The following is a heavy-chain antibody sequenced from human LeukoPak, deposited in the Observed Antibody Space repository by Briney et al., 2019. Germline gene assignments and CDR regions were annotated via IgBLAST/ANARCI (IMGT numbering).Heavy chain of an antibody. CDR1: GGTFSSYA. J-gene: IGHJ3*02. CDR3: AHQIKGYCSSTSCYNSAFDI. Sequence: ASVKVSCKASGGTFSSYAISWVRQAPGQGLEWMGGIIPIFGTANYAQKFQGRVTITTDESTSTAYMELSSLRSEDTAVYYCAHQIKGYCSSTSCYNSAFDIWGQGTMVTVSS. V-gene: IGHV1-69*05. D-gene: IGHD2-2*02. CDR2: IIPIFGTA.